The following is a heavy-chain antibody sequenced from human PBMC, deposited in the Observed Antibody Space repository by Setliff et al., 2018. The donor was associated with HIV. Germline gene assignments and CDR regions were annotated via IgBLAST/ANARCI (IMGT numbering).Heavy chain of an antibody. J-gene: IGHJ3*02. D-gene: IGHD6-19*01. Sequence: GGSLRLSCAASGFTFSSYWMHWVRQAPGKGLVWVSHINSDGSTTNYADSVKGRFTISRDNAKNTLYLEMNRLTAEDTAVYYCASQIAVGIWGQGTMVTVSS. CDR3: ASQIAVGI. V-gene: IGHV3-74*01. CDR1: GFTFSSYW. CDR2: INSDGSTT.